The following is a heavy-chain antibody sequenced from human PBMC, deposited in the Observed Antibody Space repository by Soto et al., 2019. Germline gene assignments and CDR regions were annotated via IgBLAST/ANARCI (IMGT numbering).Heavy chain of an antibody. V-gene: IGHV4-39*01. CDR3: ARHVGGYYYYMDV. D-gene: IGHD2-15*01. J-gene: IGHJ6*03. CDR2: IYYSGNT. Sequence: PSETLSLTCTVSGGSVSSGSCYWGWIRQPPGKGLEWIGSIYYSGNTYYNPSLKSRVTISIDTSKNQFSLKLSSVTAADTAMYYCARHVGGYYYYMDVWGKGTTVTVSS. CDR1: GGSVSSGSCY.